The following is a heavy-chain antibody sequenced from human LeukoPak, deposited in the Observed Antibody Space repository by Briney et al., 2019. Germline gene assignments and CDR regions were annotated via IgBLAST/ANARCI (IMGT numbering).Heavy chain of an antibody. CDR3: ARDNGQYQLLYYFDY. V-gene: IGHV3-11*04. Sequence: NPGGSLRLSCAASGFTFSDYYMSWIRQAPGKGLEWVSYISSSGSTIYYADSVKGRFTISRDNAKNSLYLQMNSLRAEDTAVYYCARDNGQYQLLYYFDYWGQGTLVTVSS. J-gene: IGHJ4*02. CDR1: GFTFSDYY. CDR2: ISSSGSTI. D-gene: IGHD2-2*01.